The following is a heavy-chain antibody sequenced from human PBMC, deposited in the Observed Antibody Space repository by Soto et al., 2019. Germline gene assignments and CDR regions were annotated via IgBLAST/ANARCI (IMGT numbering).Heavy chain of an antibody. CDR1: GGSISSNY. J-gene: IGHJ6*03. D-gene: IGHD6-13*01. CDR2: IHYSGST. Sequence: PSETLSLTCTVSGGSISSNYWSWIRQPPGKGLEWIGYIHYSGSTNYNPSLKSRVTISVDTSKNQFSLKVSSVTAADTAVYYCVKESRYSSSWVAGVWGKGTTVTVS. V-gene: IGHV4-59*01. CDR3: VKESRYSSSWVAGV.